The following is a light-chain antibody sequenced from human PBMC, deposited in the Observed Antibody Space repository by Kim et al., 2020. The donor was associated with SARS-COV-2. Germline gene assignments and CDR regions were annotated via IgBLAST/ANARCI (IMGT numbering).Light chain of an antibody. CDR1: SLRSYY. V-gene: IGLV3-19*01. CDR2: AKN. CDR3: NSRDSSGHHYV. Sequence: AVGQTVRITRQGDSLRSYYASWYQQKPGQAPILLIYAKNNRPSGIPGRFSGSSSGDTAFLTIIGAQTEDEADYYCNSRDSSGHHYVFGTGTKVTVL. J-gene: IGLJ1*01.